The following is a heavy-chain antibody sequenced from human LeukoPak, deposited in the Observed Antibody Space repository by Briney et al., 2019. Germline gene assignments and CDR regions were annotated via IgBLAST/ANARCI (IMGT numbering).Heavy chain of an antibody. CDR1: GVSISSYY. V-gene: IGHV4-59*08. CDR2: IYYSGST. CDR3: AGWDTIADL. J-gene: IGHJ2*01. D-gene: IGHD3-9*01. Sequence: SETLSLTCAVSGVSISSYYWSWIRQPPGKGLEWIGYIYYSGSTSYNPSLKSRVTISVDTSKNQFSLKLSSVTAADTAVYYCAGWDTIADLWGRGTLVTVSS.